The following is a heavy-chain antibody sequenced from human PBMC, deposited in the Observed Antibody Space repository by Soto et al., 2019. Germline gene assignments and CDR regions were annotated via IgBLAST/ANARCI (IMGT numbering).Heavy chain of an antibody. CDR3: VTETWDNGTYEVY. CDR2: VYTSGNS. D-gene: IGHD1-7*01. Sequence: QVQLQEAGPGLVEPSETLSLTCTVSGGSISHYSCSWIRQSAGKGLEWIGRVYTSGNSHYNPSLRSRVSISVAKSRNQCSLRVTSVTAADTALYYWVTETWDNGTYEVYWGQGTPVTVSS. J-gene: IGHJ4*02. CDR1: GGSISHYS. V-gene: IGHV4-4*07.